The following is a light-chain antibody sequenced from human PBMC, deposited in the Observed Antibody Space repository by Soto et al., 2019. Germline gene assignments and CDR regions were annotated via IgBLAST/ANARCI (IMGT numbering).Light chain of an antibody. CDR1: SSNIGSNT. V-gene: IGLV1-44*01. J-gene: IGLJ1*01. Sequence: QSVLTQPPSASGTPGQRVTISCSGSSSNIGSNTVNWYQQLPGTAPKLLIYSNNQRPSGVPARFSGSKSGTSASLAISGLQSEDEADYYCAAWDDNLNAYVFGTGTKVTVL. CDR2: SNN. CDR3: AAWDDNLNAYV.